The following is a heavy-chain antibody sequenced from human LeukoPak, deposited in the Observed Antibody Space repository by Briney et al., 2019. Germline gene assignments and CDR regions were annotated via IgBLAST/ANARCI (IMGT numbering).Heavy chain of an antibody. CDR2: IKQDGSEK. CDR1: GFTFSRYW. Sequence: GGSLRLSCAASGFTFSRYWMSWVRQAPGEGLEWVANIKQDGSEKYYVDSVKGRFTISRDNSKNTLYLQMKSLRAEDTAVYYCASGGSISSGWFYYFDYWGQGTLVTVSS. CDR3: ASGGSISSGWFYYFDY. V-gene: IGHV3-7*01. J-gene: IGHJ4*02. D-gene: IGHD6-19*01.